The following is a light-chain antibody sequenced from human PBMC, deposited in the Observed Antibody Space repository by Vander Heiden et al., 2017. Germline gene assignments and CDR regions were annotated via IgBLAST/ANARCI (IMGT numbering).Light chain of an antibody. Sequence: QSALTPPPSVSGSPGQPGTIPCTGTSSDVGGYNYVSWYLQHPGKAPKLMIYDVTKRPSGVPDRFSGSKSGNTASLTISGLQAEDEADYYCCSHAGSYTLVFGGGTKLTVL. J-gene: IGLJ3*02. CDR3: CSHAGSYTLV. CDR2: DVT. V-gene: IGLV2-11*01. CDR1: SSDVGGYNY.